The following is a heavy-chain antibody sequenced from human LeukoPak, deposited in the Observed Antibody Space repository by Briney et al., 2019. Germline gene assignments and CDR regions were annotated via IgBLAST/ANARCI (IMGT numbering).Heavy chain of an antibody. D-gene: IGHD3-3*01. CDR1: GGSFSGYY. J-gene: IGHJ3*02. V-gene: IGHV4-34*01. CDR3: ARRFWIGDAFDI. Sequence: SETLSLTCAVYGGSFSGYYWSWIRQPPGKGLEWIGEINHSGSTNYNPFLKSRVTISVDTSKNQFSLKLSSVIAADTAVYYCARRFWIGDAFDIWGQGTMVTVSS. CDR2: INHSGST.